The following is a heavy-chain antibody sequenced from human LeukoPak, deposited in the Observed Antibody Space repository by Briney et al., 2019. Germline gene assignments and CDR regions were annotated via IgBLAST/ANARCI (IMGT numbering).Heavy chain of an antibody. CDR3: ARGDYVFVDY. D-gene: IGHD3-16*01. V-gene: IGHV3-48*03. J-gene: IGHJ4*02. CDR1: GFTFSSYE. CDR2: ISSSGSTI. Sequence: PWGSLRLSCAASGFTFSSYEMNWVRQAPGKGLEWVSYISSSGSTIYYADSVKGRFTISRDNAKNSLYLQMNSLRAEDTAVYYCARGDYVFVDYWGQGTLVTVSS.